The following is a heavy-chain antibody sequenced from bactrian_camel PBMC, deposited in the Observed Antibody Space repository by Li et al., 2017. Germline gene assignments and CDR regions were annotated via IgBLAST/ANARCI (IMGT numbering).Heavy chain of an antibody. V-gene: IGHV3S63*01. D-gene: IGHD6*01. Sequence: QVQLVESGGGSVQAGGSLKLSCTVSPATSRFFSVAWFRQAPGKEREGVAAIYVRVGRTFYADSVKGRFIVSQDSAKNTVYLQMNSLKPEDTAMYYCAAGKECRGRWYENAYWGQGTQVTVS. CDR2: IYVRVGRT. CDR3: AAGKECRGRWYENAY. J-gene: IGHJ4*01. CDR1: PATSRFFS.